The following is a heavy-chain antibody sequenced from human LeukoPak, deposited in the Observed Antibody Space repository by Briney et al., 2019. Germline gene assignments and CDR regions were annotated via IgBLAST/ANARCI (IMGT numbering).Heavy chain of an antibody. D-gene: IGHD2-2*01. CDR3: ARYFCTSTICYLFDY. CDR2: IKPDGSEK. J-gene: IGHJ4*02. V-gene: IGHV3-7*01. Sequence: GGSLRLSCAAPGFTVSSNYMSWVRQAPGKGLEWVAKIKPDGSEKYYVDSVKDRFTISRDNAKNSLYLQMNSLRAEDTAVYYCARYFCTSTICYLFDYWGQGTLVTVSS. CDR1: GFTVSSNY.